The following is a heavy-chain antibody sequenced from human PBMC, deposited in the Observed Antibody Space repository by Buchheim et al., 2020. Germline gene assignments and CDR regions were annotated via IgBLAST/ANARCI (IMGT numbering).Heavy chain of an antibody. CDR3: AKNRGGNSYGPPYYYYGMDV. CDR2: ISYDGSNK. J-gene: IGHJ6*02. D-gene: IGHD5-18*01. CDR1: GFTFSSYG. V-gene: IGHV3-30*18. Sequence: QVQLVESGGGVVQPGRSLRLSCAASGFTFSSYGMHWVRQAPGKGLEWVAVISYDGSNKYYADSVKGRFTISRDNSKNTLYLQMDSLRAEDTDVYYCAKNRGGNSYGPPYYYYGMDVWGQGTT.